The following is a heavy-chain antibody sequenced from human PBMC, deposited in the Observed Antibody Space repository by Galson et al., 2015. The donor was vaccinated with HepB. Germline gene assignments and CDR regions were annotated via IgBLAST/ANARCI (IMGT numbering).Heavy chain of an antibody. CDR3: ARKGYGSGWSDAFDI. CDR1: GFIFSSSV. CDR2: TSYDGNKE. J-gene: IGHJ3*02. V-gene: IGHV3-30-3*01. Sequence: SLRLSCAASGFIFSSSVMHWVRQAPGEGLEWVAVTSYDGNKEYSDSVKGRFTISRGNSKNTLDLQMNSLRAEDTAVYYCARKGYGSGWSDAFDIWGQGTMVTVSS. D-gene: IGHD6-19*01.